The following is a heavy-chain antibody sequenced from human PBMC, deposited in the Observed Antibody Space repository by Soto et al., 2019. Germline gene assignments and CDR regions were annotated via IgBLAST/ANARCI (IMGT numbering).Heavy chain of an antibody. CDR1: GFTFSSYS. Sequence: QVQLVESGGGVVQPGRSLRLSCAASGFTFSSYSMHWVRQAPGKGLEWVAVTSYDGSNRYYADSVKGRFTISRDKSKNTVYLQMNSLRDEDTAVYYCARDGGRPGGRDDDAMDVWGHGTTVTASS. D-gene: IGHD3-16*01. V-gene: IGHV3-30-3*01. J-gene: IGHJ6*02. CDR2: TSYDGSNR. CDR3: ARDGGRPGGRDDDAMDV.